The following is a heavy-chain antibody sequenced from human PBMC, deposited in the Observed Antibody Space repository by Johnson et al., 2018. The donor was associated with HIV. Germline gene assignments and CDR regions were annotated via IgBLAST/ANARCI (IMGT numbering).Heavy chain of an antibody. CDR2: INWNGGSI. CDR3: ATRAPTYRPGVFDI. J-gene: IGHJ3*02. D-gene: IGHD2-8*01. V-gene: IGHV3-20*04. Sequence: EQLVESGGGVVRPGGSLRLSCAASGFTFDDYDMSWVRQAPGKGLEWVSGINWNGGSIGYADSVKGRFTISRDNAKNSLYLQMNSLSAEDTALYYCATRAPTYRPGVFDIWCQWTMFIVSS. CDR1: GFTFDDYD.